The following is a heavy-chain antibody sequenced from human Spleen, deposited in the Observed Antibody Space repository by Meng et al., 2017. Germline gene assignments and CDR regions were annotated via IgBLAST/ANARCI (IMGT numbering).Heavy chain of an antibody. CDR1: GGFFSGYD. V-gene: IGHV4-34*02. J-gene: IGHJ4*02. CDR3: ARAILKWFGYDY. Sequence: HVEGQQWGAGLLAPADTMSITCAVYGGFFSGYDWSWIRPPPGKGLEWIGEINHSGSTKYNPYLKSRVTISVDTSKNQLSLKLSSVTAADTAVYYCARAILKWFGYDYWGQGTLVTVSS. CDR2: INHSGST. D-gene: IGHD3-10*01.